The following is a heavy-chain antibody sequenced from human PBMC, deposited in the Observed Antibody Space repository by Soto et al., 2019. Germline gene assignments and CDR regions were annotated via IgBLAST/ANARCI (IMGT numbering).Heavy chain of an antibody. CDR2: VIPVLGTT. CDR1: GDTFSSYA. J-gene: IGHJ6*02. D-gene: IGHD4-4*01. Sequence: QVQLVQSGAEVKKPGSSVKVSCRASGDTFSSYAVNWVRQAPGRGLEWMGRVIPVLGTTDYAQKFRGRVTMTADKARVTFSLERSSLRADDTAVYYCARRRSCGYDCNNNHSYGVGVWGQGTTVTVAS. CDR3: ARRRSCGYDCNNNHSYGVGV. V-gene: IGHV1-69*08.